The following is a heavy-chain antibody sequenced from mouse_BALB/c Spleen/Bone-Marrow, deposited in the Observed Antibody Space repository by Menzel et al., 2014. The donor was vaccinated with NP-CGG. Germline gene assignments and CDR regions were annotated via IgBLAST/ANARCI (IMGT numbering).Heavy chain of an antibody. Sequence: EVQGVESGGGLVQPGGSLSLSCATSGFTFTDYYMNWVRQPPGKALEWLGFIRNKANGYTIEYSASVKGRFTITRDNSQSILYLHRNTLRADDSATYYCARDGPDGGGRRYDYWGQGTTLTVSS. CDR1: GFTFTDYY. V-gene: IGHV7-3*02. D-gene: IGHD2-12*01. CDR3: ARDGPDGGGRRYDY. CDR2: IRNKANGYTI. J-gene: IGHJ2*01.